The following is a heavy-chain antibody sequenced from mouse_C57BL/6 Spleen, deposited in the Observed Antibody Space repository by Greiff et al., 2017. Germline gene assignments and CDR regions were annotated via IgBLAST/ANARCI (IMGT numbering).Heavy chain of an antibody. D-gene: IGHD2-2*01. CDR2: ISSGGSYT. CDR3: AREGGYDFRFGY. J-gene: IGHJ2*01. V-gene: IGHV5-6*01. Sequence: EVHLVESGGDLVKPGGSLKLSCAASGFTFSSYGMSWVRQTPDKRLEWVATISSGGSYTYYPDSVKGRFTISRDNAKNTLYLQMCSLKSEDTAMYYCAREGGYDFRFGYWGQGTTLTVSS. CDR1: GFTFSSYG.